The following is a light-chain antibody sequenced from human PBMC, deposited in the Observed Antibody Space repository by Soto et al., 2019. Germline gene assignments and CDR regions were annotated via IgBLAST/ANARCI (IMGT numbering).Light chain of an antibody. Sequence: QAVVTQSPSASASLGASVKLTCTLSSGHSSYAIAWHQQQPEKGPRYLMKLNNDGSHSKGDGIPDRYSGSSSGAERYLTISSLQSEDEAEYYCQTWGTGIRVFGGGTKLTVL. CDR1: SGHSSYA. CDR2: LNNDGSH. J-gene: IGLJ2*01. CDR3: QTWGTGIRV. V-gene: IGLV4-69*01.